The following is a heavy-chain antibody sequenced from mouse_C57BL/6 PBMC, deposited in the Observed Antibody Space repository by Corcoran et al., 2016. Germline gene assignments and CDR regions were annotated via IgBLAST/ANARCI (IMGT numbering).Heavy chain of an antibody. Sequence: QIQLVQSGPELKKPGETVKISCKASGYTFTTYGMSWVKQAPGKGLKWMGWINTYSGVPTYADDFKGRFAFSLETSASTAYLQINNLKNEDTATYFCARDGYYGSSYWYFDVWGTGTTVTVSS. D-gene: IGHD1-1*01. J-gene: IGHJ1*03. CDR2: INTYSGVP. V-gene: IGHV9-3*01. CDR3: ARDGYYGSSYWYFDV. CDR1: GYTFTTYG.